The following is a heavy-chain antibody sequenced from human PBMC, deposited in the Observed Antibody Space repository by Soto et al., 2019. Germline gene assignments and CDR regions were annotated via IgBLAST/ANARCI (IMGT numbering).Heavy chain of an antibody. CDR1: GGTFSSYA. CDR3: ARSRGYCSSTSCYTSPPHYYYYYGMDV. D-gene: IGHD2-2*02. Sequence: ASVKVSCKASGGTFSSYATSWVRQAPGQGLEWMGGIIPIFGTANYAQKFQGRVTITADDSTSTAYMELSSLRSEDTAVYYCARSRGYCSSTSCYTSPPHYYYYYGMDVWGQGTTVTVSS. V-gene: IGHV1-69*13. CDR2: IIPIFGTA. J-gene: IGHJ6*02.